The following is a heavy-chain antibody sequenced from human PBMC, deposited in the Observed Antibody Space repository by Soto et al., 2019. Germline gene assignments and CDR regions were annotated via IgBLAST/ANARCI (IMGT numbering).Heavy chain of an antibody. V-gene: IGHV3-66*01. CDR1: GFTVSSNY. J-gene: IGHJ6*03. CDR3: ASRQGGDHMDV. CDR2: IYSGGST. D-gene: IGHD2-21*01. Sequence: GGSLRLSCAASGFTVSSNYMSWVRQAPGKGLEWVSVIYSGGSTYYADSVKGRFTISRDNSKNTLYLQMNSLRAEDTAVYYCASRQGGDHMDVWGKGTTVTVSS.